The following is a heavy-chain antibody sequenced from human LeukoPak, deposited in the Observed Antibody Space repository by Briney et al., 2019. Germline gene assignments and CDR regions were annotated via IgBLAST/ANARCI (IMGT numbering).Heavy chain of an antibody. V-gene: IGHV3-7*01. CDR1: GFTFNRSW. CDR3: AIWTSGNY. CDR2: MDPSGSQK. D-gene: IGHD1-1*01. Sequence: GPSQRPSCATSGFTFNRSWMRCVRQAPGKGLEWVANMDPSGSQKRYVDSVKGRFTISKDNPGTSLYLEMYSLRAEDTAIYYCAIWTSGNYWGQGTPVTVSS. J-gene: IGHJ4*02.